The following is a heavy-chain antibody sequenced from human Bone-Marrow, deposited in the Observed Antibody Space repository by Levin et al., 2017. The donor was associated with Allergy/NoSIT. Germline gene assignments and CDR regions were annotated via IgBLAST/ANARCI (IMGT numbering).Heavy chain of an antibody. CDR1: GFTFNDAW. J-gene: IGHJ4*02. V-gene: IGHV3-15*01. Sequence: GGSLRLSCEGSGFTFNDAWMAWVRQAPGKGLEWVGRIRSQSGGGTTDYAEPVKGRFIVSRDDSRKILNLQISGLKIEDTAVYYCVTEKPVAGTSWDYWGQGTLVTVSS. CDR2: IRSQSGGGTT. CDR3: VTEKPVAGTSWDY. D-gene: IGHD6-19*01.